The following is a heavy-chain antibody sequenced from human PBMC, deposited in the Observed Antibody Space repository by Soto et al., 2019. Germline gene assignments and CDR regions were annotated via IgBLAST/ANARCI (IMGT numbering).Heavy chain of an antibody. CDR2: ISAYNGNT. CDR1: GYTFTSYG. V-gene: IGHV1-18*01. D-gene: IGHD3-16*01. CDR3: ARDGALGENYYCYGMDV. Sequence: QVQLVQSGAEVKKPGASVKVSCKASGYTFTSYGISWVRQAPGQGLERMGWISAYNGNTNYAQKLQGRVTMTTDTSTSTADMELRRLRSDDTVVYYCARDGALGENYYCYGMDVWGQGTTVTLSS. J-gene: IGHJ6*02.